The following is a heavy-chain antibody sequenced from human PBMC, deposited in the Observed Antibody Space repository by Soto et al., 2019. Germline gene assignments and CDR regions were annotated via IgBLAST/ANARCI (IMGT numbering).Heavy chain of an antibody. V-gene: IGHV3-23*01. CDR2: VSGSGGTT. CDR1: GFTFSSSA. J-gene: IGHJ5*02. D-gene: IGHD6-19*01. Sequence: EVQLLDSGGGLVQPGGSLRLSCAASGFTFSSSAMSWVRQAPGKGLELVSAVSGSGGTTYYADSVRGRFTISRDNSKNTLYLQMNSLRAEDTAIYFCARCTVDTIVTSGWCHYLDPWGQGTLVTGSS. CDR3: ARCTVDTIVTSGWCHYLDP.